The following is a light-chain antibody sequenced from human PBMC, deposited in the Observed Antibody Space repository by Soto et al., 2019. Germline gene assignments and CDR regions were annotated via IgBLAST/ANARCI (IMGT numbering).Light chain of an antibody. V-gene: IGKV1-39*01. Sequence: DIQMTQSPSSLSASVGDRVTITCRASQSITNSLNWYQHKPWTAHTLVVYAASSLQSEVPSRFSGSGSGTDFTLTIIRLQPEDFATYFCQQGHSMPFTFGPGTKVDIK. CDR2: AAS. CDR3: QQGHSMPFT. CDR1: QSITNS. J-gene: IGKJ3*01.